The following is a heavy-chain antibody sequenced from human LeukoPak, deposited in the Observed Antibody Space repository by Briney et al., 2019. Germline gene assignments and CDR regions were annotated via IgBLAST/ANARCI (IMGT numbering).Heavy chain of an antibody. CDR2: ISAYNGDT. V-gene: IGHV1-18*01. D-gene: IGHD5-24*01. Sequence: GASVKVSCKASGYTFTSYGISWVRQAPGQGLEWMGWISAYNGDTNYAQKLQGRVTMTTDTSTSTAYMELRSLRSNDTAVYYCARDGDGYTSGNFDSWGQGTLVTVSS. CDR3: ARDGDGYTSGNFDS. J-gene: IGHJ4*02. CDR1: GYTFTSYG.